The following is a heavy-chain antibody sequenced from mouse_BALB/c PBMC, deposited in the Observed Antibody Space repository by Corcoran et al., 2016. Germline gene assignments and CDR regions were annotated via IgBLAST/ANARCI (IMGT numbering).Heavy chain of an antibody. CDR2: INTYTGEP. CDR3: ASGGGWGVYFDY. V-gene: IGHV9-1*02. CDR1: GYTFTNYG. D-gene: IGHD3-3*01. Sequence: QIQLVQSGPELKKPGETVKISCKASGYTFTNYGMNWVKQAPGKGLKWMGWINTYTGEPTYADDFKGRFAFSLDTSASTAYLQINNLKNEDMATYFCASGGGWGVYFDYGGQGTTLTVSS. J-gene: IGHJ2*01.